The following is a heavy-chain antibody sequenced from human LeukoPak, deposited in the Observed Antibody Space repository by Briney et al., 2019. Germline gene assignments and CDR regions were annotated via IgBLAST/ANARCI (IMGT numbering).Heavy chain of an antibody. CDR3: ASLVEAAANFDY. CDR2: IIPIFGTA. J-gene: IGHJ4*02. D-gene: IGHD6-13*01. Sequence: GIIPIFGTANYAQKFQGRVTITTDESTSTAYMELSSLRSEDTAVYYCASLVEAAANFDYWGQGTLVTVSS. V-gene: IGHV1-69*05.